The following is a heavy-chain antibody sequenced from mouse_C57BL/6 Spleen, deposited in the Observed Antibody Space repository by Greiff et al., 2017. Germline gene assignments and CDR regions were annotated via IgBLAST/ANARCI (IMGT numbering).Heavy chain of an antibody. D-gene: IGHD1-1*01. Sequence: QVQLKESGAELVKPGASVKLSCKASGYTFTSYWMHWVKQRPGQGLEWIGMIHPNSGSTNYNEKFKSKATLTVDKSSSTAYMQLSSLTSEDSAVYYCARPTTVVGDYWGQGTTLTVSS. CDR2: IHPNSGST. CDR3: ARPTTVVGDY. V-gene: IGHV1-64*01. CDR1: GYTFTSYW. J-gene: IGHJ2*01.